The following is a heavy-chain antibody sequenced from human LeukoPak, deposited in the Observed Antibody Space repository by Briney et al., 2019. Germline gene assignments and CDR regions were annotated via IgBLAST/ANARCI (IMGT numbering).Heavy chain of an antibody. J-gene: IGHJ6*02. CDR2: ISSDESIT. D-gene: IGHD2-2*01. CDR3: ARPRGGTTRSHGMDV. CDR1: GFTFSSYW. V-gene: IGHV3-74*01. Sequence: GGSLRLSCAASGFTFSSYWMHWVRQAPGKGLVWVSRISSDESITSYADSVKGRFTISRDNAKNTLYLQMSSLRAEDTAVYYCARPRGGTTRSHGMDVWGQETTVTVSS.